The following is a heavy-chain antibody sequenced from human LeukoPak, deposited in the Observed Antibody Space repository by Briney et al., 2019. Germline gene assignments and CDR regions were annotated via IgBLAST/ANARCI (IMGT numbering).Heavy chain of an antibody. CDR3: AKDIVSSVHYYMDV. CDR1: GFTFDDYA. D-gene: IGHD2-2*01. Sequence: GGSLRLSCATSGFTFDDYAMHWVRQAPGKVLEWVSGITWNSGSIGYADSVKGRFTISRDNAKNSLYLQMTSLRAEATAFYYCAKDIVSSVHYYMDVWGNGTTVTVCS. CDR2: ITWNSGSI. J-gene: IGHJ6*03. V-gene: IGHV3-9*01.